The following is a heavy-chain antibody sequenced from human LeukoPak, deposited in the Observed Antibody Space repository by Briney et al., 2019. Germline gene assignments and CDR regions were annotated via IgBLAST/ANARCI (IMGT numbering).Heavy chain of an antibody. V-gene: IGHV1-2*02. CDR1: GYTFTGYY. J-gene: IGHJ4*02. CDR2: INPDSGGT. Sequence: ASVKVSCKXSGYTFTGYYVQWVRQAPGQGLEWMGWINPDSGGTNYSQKFQGRVTMTRDASISTAYMELSRLTSEDTAVYYCAKDRGPEWWGSFDYWGQGTLVTVSS. D-gene: IGHD3-16*01. CDR3: AKDRGPEWWGSFDY.